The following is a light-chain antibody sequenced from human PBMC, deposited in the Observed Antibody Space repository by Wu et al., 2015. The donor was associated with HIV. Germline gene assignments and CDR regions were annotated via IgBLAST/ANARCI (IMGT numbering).Light chain of an antibody. CDR3: QYHGTALLT. V-gene: IGKV3-20*01. J-gene: IGKJ4*01. CDR1: QSVSNRN. Sequence: EIVLTQSPGTLSLSSGERATLSCRASQSVSNRNLAWYQQKPGQPPRLLIYHTLSRATGIPDRFNGGASGTDFILTIDGLQPEDFGIYYCQYHGTALLTFGGGTKVEI. CDR2: HTL.